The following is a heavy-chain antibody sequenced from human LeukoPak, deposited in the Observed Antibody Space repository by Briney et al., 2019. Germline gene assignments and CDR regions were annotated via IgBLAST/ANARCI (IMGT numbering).Heavy chain of an antibody. D-gene: IGHD6-19*01. V-gene: IGHV1-2*02. J-gene: IGHJ4*02. CDR1: GYTFTGYY. Sequence: ASVKVSCKASGYTFTGYYMHWVRQAPGQGLEWIGWINPNSGGTNYAQEFQGRVTMTRDTSISTGYMELSRLRSDDTAVYYCATLVIAVAGGFGDYWGQGTLVTVSS. CDR2: INPNSGGT. CDR3: ATLVIAVAGGFGDY.